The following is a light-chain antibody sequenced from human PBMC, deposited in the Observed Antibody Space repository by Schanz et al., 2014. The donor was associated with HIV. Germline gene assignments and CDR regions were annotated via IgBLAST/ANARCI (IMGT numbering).Light chain of an antibody. CDR3: SSYTSGSTLVV. V-gene: IGLV2-14*01. Sequence: QSALTQPASVSGSPGQSITISCTGTSSDVGDYDYLSRYQQHPGKAPKLMIYDVTYRPSGVSNRFSGSKSGDTASLTISGLQAEDEADYYCSSYTSGSTLVVFGGGTKLTVL. CDR1: SSDVGDYDY. CDR2: DVT. J-gene: IGLJ2*01.